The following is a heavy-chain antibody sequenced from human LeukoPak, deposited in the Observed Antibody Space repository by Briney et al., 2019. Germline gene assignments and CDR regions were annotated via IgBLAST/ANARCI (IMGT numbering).Heavy chain of an antibody. J-gene: IGHJ5*02. CDR3: AREPAGNWFDP. Sequence: GGSLRLSCAASGFTFSSYWMHWVRQAPGKGLVWVSRVNSDGSSTSYADSVKGRFTISRDNAKNTLYLQMNSLRAEDTAVYYCAREPAGNWFDPWGQGTLVTVSS. CDR2: VNSDGSST. V-gene: IGHV3-74*01. D-gene: IGHD6-19*01. CDR1: GFTFSSYW.